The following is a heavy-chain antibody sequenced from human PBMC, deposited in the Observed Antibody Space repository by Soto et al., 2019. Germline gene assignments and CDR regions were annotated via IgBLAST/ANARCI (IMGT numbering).Heavy chain of an antibody. D-gene: IGHD3-9*01. CDR2: IYHSGST. J-gene: IGHJ4*02. V-gene: IGHV4-30-2*01. Sequence: PSETLSLTCAVSGGSISSGGYSWSWIRQPPGKGLEWIGYIYHSGSTYYNPSLKSRVTISVDRSKNQFSLKLSSVTAADTAVYYCARDWGRGQFLTNKDYWGQGTLVTVSS. CDR1: GGSISSGGYS. CDR3: ARDWGRGQFLTNKDY.